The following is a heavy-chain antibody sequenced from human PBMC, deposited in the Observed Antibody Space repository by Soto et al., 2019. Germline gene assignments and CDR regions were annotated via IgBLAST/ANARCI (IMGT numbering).Heavy chain of an antibody. J-gene: IGHJ4*02. CDR1: GFTFSSYA. CDR2: ISGSGGST. D-gene: IGHD3-3*01. Sequence: EVQLLESGGGLVQPGGSLRLSCAASGFTFSSYAMSWVRQAPGKGLEWVSAISGSGGSTYYADSVKGRFTISRDNSKNTLYLQMNSLRAEDTAVYYCAGGFGVVIIFFDYWGQGPLVTVSS. V-gene: IGHV3-23*01. CDR3: AGGFGVVIIFFDY.